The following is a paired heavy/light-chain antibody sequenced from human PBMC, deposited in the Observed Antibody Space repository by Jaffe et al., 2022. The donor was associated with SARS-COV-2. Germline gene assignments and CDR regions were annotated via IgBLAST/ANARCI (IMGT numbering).Heavy chain of an antibody. V-gene: IGHV4-39*02. CDR1: GVSITSRDYF. CDR3: ARVFQWLPPRWPDWFDP. J-gene: IGHJ5*02. CDR2: IYYTGST. Sequence: QVQLQESGPRLVKPSETLSLTCSVSGVSITSRDYFWGWIRQPPGKGLEWIGNIYYTGSTYYNPSLKSRVIISVDTSNNQFSLKLRSVTAADTALYYCARVFQWLPPRWPDWFDPWGQGTLVTVSS. D-gene: IGHD6-19*01.
Light chain of an antibody. Sequence: QSALTQPASVSGSPGQSITISCTGTSGDIGSYNLVSWYQQHPGEAPKVMIYEVSKRPSGVSNRFSGSKSGNTASLTISGLQAEDEADYYCCSNADGATVMFGGGTKLSVL. CDR2: EVS. CDR3: CSNADGATVM. V-gene: IGLV2-23*02. CDR1: SGDIGSYNL. J-gene: IGLJ3*02.